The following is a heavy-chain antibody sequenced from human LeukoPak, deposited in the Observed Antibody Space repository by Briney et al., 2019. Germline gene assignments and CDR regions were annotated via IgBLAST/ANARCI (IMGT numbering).Heavy chain of an antibody. Sequence: PSETLSLTCTVSGGSISSSSYYWGWIRQPPGKGLEWIGSIYYSGSTYYNPSLKSRVTISVDTSKNQFSLKLSSVTAADTAVYYCAGYDSSGYKDYWGQGTLVTVSS. V-gene: IGHV4-39*01. CDR3: AGYDSSGYKDY. CDR1: GGSISSSSYY. CDR2: IYYSGST. J-gene: IGHJ4*02. D-gene: IGHD3-22*01.